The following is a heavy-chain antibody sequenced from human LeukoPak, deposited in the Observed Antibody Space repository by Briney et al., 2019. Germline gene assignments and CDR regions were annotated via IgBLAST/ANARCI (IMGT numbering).Heavy chain of an antibody. D-gene: IGHD7-27*01. J-gene: IGHJ5*02. V-gene: IGHV4-31*03. Sequence: SQTLSLTCTVSGGSISSGGYYWSWIRQHPGKGLEWIGYIYYSGSTYYNPSLKSRVTISVDTSKNQFSLKLSSVTAADTAVYYCARAFVAWGWFDPWGQGTLVTVSS. CDR1: GGSISSGGYY. CDR3: ARAFVAWGWFDP. CDR2: IYYSGST.